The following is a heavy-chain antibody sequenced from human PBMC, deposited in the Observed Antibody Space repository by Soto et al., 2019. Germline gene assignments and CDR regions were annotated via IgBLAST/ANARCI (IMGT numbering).Heavy chain of an antibody. D-gene: IGHD6-25*01. J-gene: IGHJ5*02. CDR2: IYYSGST. Sequence: SETLSLTCTVSGGSISSYYWSWIRQPPGKGLEWIGYIYYSGSTNYNPSLKSRVTVSVDTSKNQFSLKLSSVTAADTAVYYCARSPRTANWFDPWGQGTLVTVSS. V-gene: IGHV4-59*01. CDR3: ARSPRTANWFDP. CDR1: GGSISSYY.